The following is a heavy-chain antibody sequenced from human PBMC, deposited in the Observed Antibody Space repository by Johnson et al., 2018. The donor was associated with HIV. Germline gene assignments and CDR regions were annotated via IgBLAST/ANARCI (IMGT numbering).Heavy chain of an antibody. Sequence: VQLVESGGGLVKPGGSLRLSCAASGFTVSSNYMSWVRQAPGTGLEWVAVIYSGGSTYYADSVKGRVTISRDNSKNTLYLQMNSLRAEDTAVYYCARSPEGDAFDIWGQGTMVTVSS. V-gene: IGHV3-66*02. CDR2: IYSGGST. J-gene: IGHJ3*02. CDR3: ARSPEGDAFDI. CDR1: GFTVSSNY.